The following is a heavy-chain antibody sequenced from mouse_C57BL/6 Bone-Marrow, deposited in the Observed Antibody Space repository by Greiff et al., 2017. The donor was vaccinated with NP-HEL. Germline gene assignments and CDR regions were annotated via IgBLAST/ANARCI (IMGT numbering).Heavy chain of an antibody. V-gene: IGHV1-9*01. D-gene: IGHD1-1*01. CDR2: ILPGSGST. Sequence: QVQLQQSGAELMKPGASVKLSCKATGYTFTGYWIEWVKQRPGHGLEWIGEILPGSGSTNYNEKFKGKATFTADTSSNTAYMQLSSLTTEDSAIYYCARLKTDYYGSSYEFAYWGQGTLVTVSA. CDR3: ARLKTDYYGSSYEFAY. CDR1: GYTFTGYW. J-gene: IGHJ3*01.